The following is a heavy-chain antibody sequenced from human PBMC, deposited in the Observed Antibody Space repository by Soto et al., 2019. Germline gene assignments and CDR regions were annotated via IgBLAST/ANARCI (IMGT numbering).Heavy chain of an antibody. J-gene: IGHJ4*02. CDR2: INHSGST. Sequence: SSETLSLTCAVYGGSFSGYYWSWIRQPPGKGLEWIGEINHSGSTNYNPSLKSRVTISVDTSKNQFSLKLSSVTAADTAVYYCASLYYYGSGSYYKTHDYCGQGTLVTVSS. D-gene: IGHD3-10*01. V-gene: IGHV4-34*01. CDR3: ASLYYYGSGSYYKTHDY. CDR1: GGSFSGYY.